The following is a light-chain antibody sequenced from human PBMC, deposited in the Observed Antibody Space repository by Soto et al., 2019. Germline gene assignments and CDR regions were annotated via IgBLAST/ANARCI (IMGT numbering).Light chain of an antibody. CDR2: DAS. Sequence: IVLTQSPATLSLSPGERAALSCRVSQGVSTSLAWYQHKPGQAPRLFIYDASKRAPGIPARFSGSGSGTDFTLTISSLEPEDFAVYYCQVRDVWPSFGQGTKV. J-gene: IGKJ1*01. V-gene: IGKV3D-11*01. CDR3: QVRDVWPS. CDR1: QGVSTS.